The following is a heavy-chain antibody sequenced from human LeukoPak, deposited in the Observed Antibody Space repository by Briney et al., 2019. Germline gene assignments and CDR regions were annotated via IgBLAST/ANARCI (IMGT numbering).Heavy chain of an antibody. Sequence: GGSLRLSCAASGFAFNTYSMNWVRQAPGKGLGWISYISSINSGEYYADSVKGRFSVSRDNAKNSLSLQMNSLRVEDTAVYYCVKEWTYSFEDWGQGTLVTVSS. V-gene: IGHV3-48*01. CDR2: ISSINSGE. CDR1: GFAFNTYS. D-gene: IGHD3-3*01. CDR3: VKEWTYSFED. J-gene: IGHJ4*02.